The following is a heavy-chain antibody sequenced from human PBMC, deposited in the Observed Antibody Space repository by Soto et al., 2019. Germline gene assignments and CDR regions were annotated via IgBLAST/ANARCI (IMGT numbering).Heavy chain of an antibody. CDR1: GFTVSSNY. Sequence: GGSLRLSCAASGFTVSSNYMSWVRQAPGKGLEWVSVIYSGGSTYYADSVKGRFTIPRDNSKNTLYLQMNSLRAEDTAVYYCARGASQIGYYYYGMDVWGQGTTVTVSS. D-gene: IGHD3-3*01. J-gene: IGHJ6*02. V-gene: IGHV3-53*01. CDR2: IYSGGST. CDR3: ARGASQIGYYYYGMDV.